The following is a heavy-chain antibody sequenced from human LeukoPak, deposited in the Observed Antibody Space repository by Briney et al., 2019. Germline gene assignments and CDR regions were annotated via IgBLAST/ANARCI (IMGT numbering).Heavy chain of an antibody. CDR3: ATVGRVREWPRGEYYYYGMDV. CDR2: IIPIFGTA. Sequence: SVKVSCKASGGTFSSYAISWVRQAPGQGLEWMGGIIPIFGTANYAQKFQGRVTMTEDTSTDTAYMELSSLRSEDTAVYYCATVGRVREWPRGEYYYYGMDVWGQGTTVTVSS. CDR1: GGTFSSYA. J-gene: IGHJ6*02. V-gene: IGHV1-69*06. D-gene: IGHD3-16*01.